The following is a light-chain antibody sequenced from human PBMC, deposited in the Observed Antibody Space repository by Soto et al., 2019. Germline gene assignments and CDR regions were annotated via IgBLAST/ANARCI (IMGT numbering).Light chain of an antibody. Sequence: DIVMTQSPDSLAVSLGERATINCKSSQSVLYSSNNKNYLTWYQQKPGQPPRLLIYWASTRESGVPDRFSGSGSGTDFTLTISSLQAEDVAVYYCQHQYSTPPAFGGGTKVEIK. CDR3: QHQYSTPPA. CDR2: WAS. CDR1: QSVLYSSNNKNY. V-gene: IGKV4-1*01. J-gene: IGKJ4*02.